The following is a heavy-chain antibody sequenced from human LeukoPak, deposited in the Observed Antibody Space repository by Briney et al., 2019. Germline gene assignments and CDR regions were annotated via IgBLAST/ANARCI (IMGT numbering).Heavy chain of an antibody. J-gene: IGHJ6*02. CDR2: IYSGGST. V-gene: IGHV3-66*01. D-gene: IGHD3-9*01. CDR1: GFTVSSNY. Sequence: GGSLRLSCAASGFTVSSNYMGWVRQAPGKGLEWVSVIYSGGSTYYADSVRGRFTISRDNAKNTLYLQMNTLRVEDTAVYYCTRDLMDYDVSTGLHHYYMDVWGQGTTVTVSS. CDR3: TRDLMDYDVSTGLHHYYMDV.